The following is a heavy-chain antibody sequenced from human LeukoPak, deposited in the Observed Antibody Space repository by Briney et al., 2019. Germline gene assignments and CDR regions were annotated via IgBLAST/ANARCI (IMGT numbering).Heavy chain of an antibody. V-gene: IGHV1-2*02. Sequence: ASVKVSCKSSGYTFTGYYMHWVRQAPGQGLEWMGWINPNSGGTNYAQEFQGSVTMTRDTSISTAYMELSRLRSDDTAVYYCARASGSNDAFDIWGQGTMVTVSS. CDR1: GYTFTGYY. J-gene: IGHJ3*02. D-gene: IGHD1-26*01. CDR2: INPNSGGT. CDR3: ARASGSNDAFDI.